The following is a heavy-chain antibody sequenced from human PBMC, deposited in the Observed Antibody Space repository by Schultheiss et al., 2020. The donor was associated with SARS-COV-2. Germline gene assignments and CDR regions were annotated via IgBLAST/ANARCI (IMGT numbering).Heavy chain of an antibody. CDR1: GYSISSGYY. J-gene: IGHJ6*03. Sequence: SETLSLTCTVSGYSISSGYYWGWIRQPPGKGLEWIGRIYTSGSTNYNPSLKSRVTISVDTSKNQFSLKLSSVTAADTAVYYCARESASYDFWSGYYRGNYYYYMDVWGKGTTVT. D-gene: IGHD3-3*01. CDR3: ARESASYDFWSGYYRGNYYYYMDV. CDR2: IYTSGST. V-gene: IGHV4-38-2*02.